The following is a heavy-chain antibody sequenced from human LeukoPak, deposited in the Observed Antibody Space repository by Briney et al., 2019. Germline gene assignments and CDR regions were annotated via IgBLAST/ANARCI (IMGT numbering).Heavy chain of an antibody. V-gene: IGHV3-48*03. CDR2: ISSSGSTI. CDR3: ARCTTGRTFGSLREIKRSREIDY. CDR1: GFTFSSYE. D-gene: IGHD1-1*01. Sequence: GGSLRLSCAASGFTFSSYEINWVRQVPGKGLEWVSYISSSGSTIYYADSVKGRFTISRDNAKNSLYLQMNSLRVEDTAVYYCARCTTGRTFGSLREIKRSREIDYWGQGTLVTVSS. J-gene: IGHJ4*02.